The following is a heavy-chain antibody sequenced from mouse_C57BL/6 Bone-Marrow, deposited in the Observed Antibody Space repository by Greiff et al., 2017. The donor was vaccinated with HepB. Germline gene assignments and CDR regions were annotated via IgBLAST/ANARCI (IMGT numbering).Heavy chain of an antibody. Sequence: QVQLQQPGAELVMPGASVKLSCKASGYTFTSYWMHWVKQRPGQGLEWIGEIDPSDSYTNYNQKFKGKSTLTVDKSSSTAYMQLSGLTSEDSAVYYCAREGGNYAMDYWGQGTSVTVSS. CDR1: GYTFTSYW. CDR3: AREGGNYAMDY. J-gene: IGHJ4*01. V-gene: IGHV1-69*01. CDR2: IDPSDSYT. D-gene: IGHD3-3*01.